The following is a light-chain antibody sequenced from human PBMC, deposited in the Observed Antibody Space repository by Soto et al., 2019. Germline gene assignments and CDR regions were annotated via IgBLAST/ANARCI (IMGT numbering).Light chain of an antibody. CDR3: QQADSFPHT. CDR2: AAS. J-gene: IGKJ3*01. Sequence: DIQMTQSPSAVSASVGDRVTIICRASQDISSWLAWYQQKPGKAPKLLIFAASRLQTGVPSRFSGSGSGTDFTLTINNLQPEDFATYYCQQADSFPHTFGPGTKVDV. V-gene: IGKV1D-12*01. CDR1: QDISSW.